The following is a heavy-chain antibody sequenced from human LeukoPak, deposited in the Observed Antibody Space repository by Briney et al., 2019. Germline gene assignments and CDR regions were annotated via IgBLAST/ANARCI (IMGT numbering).Heavy chain of an antibody. D-gene: IGHD2-15*01. CDR1: GFTFSSYA. Sequence: HTGGSLRLSCAASGFTFSSYAMHWVRQAPGKGLEWVAVISYDGSNKYYADSVKGRFTISRDNSKNTLYLQMNSLRAEDTAVYYCARGYCSGGSCYYFDYWGQGTLVTVSS. V-gene: IGHV3-30-3*01. J-gene: IGHJ4*02. CDR2: ISYDGSNK. CDR3: ARGYCSGGSCYYFDY.